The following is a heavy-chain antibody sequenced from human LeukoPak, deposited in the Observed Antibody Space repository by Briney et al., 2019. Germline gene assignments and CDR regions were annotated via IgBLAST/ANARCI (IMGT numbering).Heavy chain of an antibody. CDR1: GYTFTGYY. D-gene: IGHD6-13*01. CDR2: INPNSGRT. V-gene: IGHV1-2*02. Sequence: GASVEVSCKASGYTFTGYYMNWVRQAPGQGLEWMGWINPNSGRTSYARNFQGRVIMTRDPSINTAYMELSGLTSNDTAVYYCARTREYSSSWYFPPFDPWGQGTLVTISS. CDR3: ARTREYSSSWYFPPFDP. J-gene: IGHJ5*02.